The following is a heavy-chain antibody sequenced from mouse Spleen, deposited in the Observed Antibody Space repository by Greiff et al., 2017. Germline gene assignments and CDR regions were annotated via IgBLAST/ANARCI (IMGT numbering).Heavy chain of an antibody. CDR1: GYAFTNYL. CDR3: ARSVGSSYAFDY. D-gene: IGHD1-1*01. J-gene: IGHJ2*01. Sequence: VQLQQSGAELVRPGTSVKVSCKASGYAFTNYLIEWVKQRPGQGLEWIGVINPGSGGTNYNEKFKGKATLTADKSSSTAYMQLSSLTSDDSAVYFCARSVGSSYAFDYWGQGTTPTVSS. V-gene: IGHV1-54*01. CDR2: INPGSGGT.